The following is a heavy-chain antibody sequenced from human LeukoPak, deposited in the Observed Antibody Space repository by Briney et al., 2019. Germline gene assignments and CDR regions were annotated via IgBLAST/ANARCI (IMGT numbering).Heavy chain of an antibody. D-gene: IGHD1-1*01. CDR2: IYYSGST. Sequence: SEILSLTCTVSGGSISSGDYYWSWIRQPPGKGLEWIGYIYYSGSTYYNPSLKSRVTISVDTSKNQFSLKLSSVTAADTAVYYCARELDYYGMDVWGQGTTVTVSS. CDR3: ARELDYYGMDV. V-gene: IGHV4-30-4*01. CDR1: GGSISSGDYY. J-gene: IGHJ6*02.